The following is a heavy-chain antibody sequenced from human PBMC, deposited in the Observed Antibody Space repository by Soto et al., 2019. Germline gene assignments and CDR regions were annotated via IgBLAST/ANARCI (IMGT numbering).Heavy chain of an antibody. D-gene: IGHD6-19*01. J-gene: IGHJ6*02. CDR3: ARHKRIAVAGTAADSPYYYYGMDV. CDR2: IYPGDSDT. V-gene: IGHV5-51*01. Sequence: GESLKISCKGSGYSFTSYWIGWVRQMPGKGLEWMGIIYPGDSDTRYSPSFQGQVTISADKSISTAYLQWSSLKASDTAMYYCARHKRIAVAGTAADSPYYYYGMDVWGQGTTVTVSS. CDR1: GYSFTSYW.